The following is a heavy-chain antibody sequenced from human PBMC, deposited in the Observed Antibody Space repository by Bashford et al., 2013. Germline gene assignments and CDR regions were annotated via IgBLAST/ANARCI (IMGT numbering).Heavy chain of an antibody. J-gene: IGHJ3*02. D-gene: IGHD2-8*01. Sequence: WVRQMPGKGLEWMGVIYPGDSDTTYSPSFQGQVTISADKSINTAYLQWSSLRAPDTAMYYCARSQYCPKGVCSQFDIWGQGTVVTVSS. CDR2: IYPGDSDT. V-gene: IGHV5-51*01. CDR3: ARSQYCPKGVCSQFDI.